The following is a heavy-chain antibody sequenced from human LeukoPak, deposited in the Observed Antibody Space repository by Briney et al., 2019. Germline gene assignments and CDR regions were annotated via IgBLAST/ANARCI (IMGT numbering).Heavy chain of an antibody. D-gene: IGHD6-13*01. CDR3: ARDAIAAVGTKRNWFDP. V-gene: IGHV3-21*01. CDR1: GFTYSSYA. Sequence: GWSLTLSCAASGFTYSSYAMNWVRQAPGKGREWVSAISSSSSYIYYAGSVKGRFTISRDNAKHSLYLQMNSLRDDDTAVYYCARDAIAAVGTKRNWFDPWGQGTLVTVSS. J-gene: IGHJ5*02. CDR2: ISSSSSYI.